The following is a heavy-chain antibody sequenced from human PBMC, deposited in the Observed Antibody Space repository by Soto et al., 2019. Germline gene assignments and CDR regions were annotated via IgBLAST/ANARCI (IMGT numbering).Heavy chain of an antibody. V-gene: IGHV3-48*02. CDR2: ITTVSSSM. D-gene: IGHD6-19*01. CDR1: GFSFSSYA. J-gene: IGHJ4*02. CDR3: ATAYSGGWKFDN. Sequence: DVQLVESGGGLVQPGGSLRLSCAASGFSFSSYAMMWVRQAPGEGLEWLSYITTVSSSMYYADSVKGRFTISRDNAKNMLYLQMNSLRDEDTAVYYCATAYSGGWKFDNWGRGALVTVS.